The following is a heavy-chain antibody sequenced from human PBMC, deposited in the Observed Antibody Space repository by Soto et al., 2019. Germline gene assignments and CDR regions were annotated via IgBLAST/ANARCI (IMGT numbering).Heavy chain of an antibody. D-gene: IGHD3-3*01. CDR2: IYWDDDK. CDR1: GFSLTTSGVG. CDR3: AHRILRTVFGLVTTTAIYFDF. Sequence: QITLNESGPTVVKPAETLTLTCTFSGFSLTTSGVGVGWIRQSPGKAPEWLALIYWDDDKRYSASLKSRLTITKDTSKTQVVLTMDSVDAAERATYYCAHRILRTVFGLVTTTAIYFDFWGQVTPVVVSS. V-gene: IGHV2-5*02. J-gene: IGHJ4*02.